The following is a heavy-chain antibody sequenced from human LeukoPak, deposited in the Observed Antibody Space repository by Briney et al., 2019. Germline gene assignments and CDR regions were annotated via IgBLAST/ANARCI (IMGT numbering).Heavy chain of an antibody. CDR2: IYYSGDT. Sequence: SETLSLTCTVSDGSISGYSWSWIRQPPGKGLEWIGYIYYSGDTNYNPSLKNRVTLSVDTSRNQLSLQLSSVTTADTAVYYCVRGPYGASISKWFDPWGQGTPVIVSS. D-gene: IGHD4/OR15-4a*01. V-gene: IGHV4-59*01. CDR3: VRGPYGASISKWFDP. CDR1: DGSISGYS. J-gene: IGHJ5*02.